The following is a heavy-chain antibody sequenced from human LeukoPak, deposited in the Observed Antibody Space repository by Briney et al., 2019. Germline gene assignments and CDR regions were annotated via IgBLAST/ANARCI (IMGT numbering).Heavy chain of an antibody. CDR3: AGESGYCSSTSCSYFDY. J-gene: IGHJ4*02. D-gene: IGHD2-2*01. V-gene: IGHV3-53*01. CDR1: GFTVSSNY. CDR2: IYSGGST. Sequence: GGSLRLSCAASGFTVSSNYMSWVRQAPGKGLEWVLVIYSGGSTYYADSVKGRFTISRDNSKNTLYLQMNSLRAEDTAVYYCAGESGYCSSTSCSYFDYWGQGTLVTVSS.